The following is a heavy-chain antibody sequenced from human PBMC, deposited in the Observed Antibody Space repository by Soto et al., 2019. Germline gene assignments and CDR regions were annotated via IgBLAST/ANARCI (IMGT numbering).Heavy chain of an antibody. D-gene: IGHD2-15*01. CDR1: GASVSSGGYY. CDR3: ARSRRGAVATFDL. V-gene: IGHV4-31*03. CDR2: IYNSGLI. Sequence: SETLSLTCTVSGASVSSGGYYWSWIRQHPEKGLEWIGYIYNSGLISYNPSLRSRIVVSRDTSRNQLSLKVTSVTAADTAVYFCARSRRGAVATFDLWGQGTPVTVSS. J-gene: IGHJ4*02.